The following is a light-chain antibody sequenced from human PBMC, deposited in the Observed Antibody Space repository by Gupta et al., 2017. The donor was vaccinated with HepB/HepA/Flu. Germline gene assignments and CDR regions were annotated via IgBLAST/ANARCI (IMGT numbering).Light chain of an antibody. CDR1: QSVSSNY. J-gene: IGKJ4*01. V-gene: IGKV3-20*01. CDR2: GAS. Sequence: IVLTQSPGTLSLSPGERATLSCRASQSVSSNYLAWYQRKPGQAPRLLVYGASSRATGIPDRFSGSGSGTDFTLTISRLEPEDFAVYYCQQYGSSPFTFGGGTKVEIK. CDR3: QQYGSSPFT.